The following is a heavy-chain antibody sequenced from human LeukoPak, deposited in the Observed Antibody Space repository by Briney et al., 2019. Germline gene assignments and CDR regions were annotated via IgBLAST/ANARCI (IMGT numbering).Heavy chain of an antibody. CDR3: ARHGDYYDSSGYSF. Sequence: SESLSLTSTVSGGSICSYFWGWIRQPPGGRLECIGYVYISGSTNYNTSLKSRVTISVDTSQKTCSLKLSSATAAHTALYCCARHGDYYDSSGYSFWGQGAMVTVSS. V-gene: IGHV4-59*01. CDR2: VYISGST. J-gene: IGHJ4*02. D-gene: IGHD3-22*01. CDR1: GGSICSYF.